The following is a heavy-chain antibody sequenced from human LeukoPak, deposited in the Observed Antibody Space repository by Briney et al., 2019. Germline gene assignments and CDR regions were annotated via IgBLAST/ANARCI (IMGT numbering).Heavy chain of an antibody. D-gene: IGHD3-22*01. Sequence: ASVKVSCKASGYTFTSYYMHWVRQAPGQGLEWMGIINPSGGSTSYAQKFQGRVTMTRDMSTSTAYMELRSLRSDDTAVYYCARVSYYDSSGGDYWGQGTLVTVSS. CDR2: INPSGGST. J-gene: IGHJ4*02. CDR3: ARVSYYDSSGGDY. CDR1: GYTFTSYY. V-gene: IGHV1-46*01.